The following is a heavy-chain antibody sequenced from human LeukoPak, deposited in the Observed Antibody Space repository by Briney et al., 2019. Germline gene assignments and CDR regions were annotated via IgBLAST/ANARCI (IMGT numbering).Heavy chain of an antibody. CDR2: LYSGGDT. D-gene: IGHD4-11*01. J-gene: IGHJ3*02. CDR1: GISVSTIY. V-gene: IGHV3-66*01. Sequence: PGGSLRLSCAASGISVSTIYMSWVRQAPGKGLEWVSVLYSGGDTYYADSVKGRFIISRDNSKNTLYLQMNSLRVEDTAVYYCARDFFCLGLECDAFDIWGQGTMVTVSS. CDR3: ARDFFCLGLECDAFDI.